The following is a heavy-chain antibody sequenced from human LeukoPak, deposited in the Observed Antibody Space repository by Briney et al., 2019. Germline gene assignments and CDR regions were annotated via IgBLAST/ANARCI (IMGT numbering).Heavy chain of an antibody. CDR3: ARGYCSGGSCYSLDY. CDR1: GGTFSSYT. V-gene: IGHV1-69*02. J-gene: IGHJ4*02. Sequence: SMKVSCKASGGTFSSYTISWVRQAPGQGLEWMGRIIPTLAIANYAQKSQGRVTITADKSTSTAYMELSSLRSEDTAVYYCARGYCSGGSCYSLDYWGQGTLVTVSS. CDR2: IIPTLAIA. D-gene: IGHD2-15*01.